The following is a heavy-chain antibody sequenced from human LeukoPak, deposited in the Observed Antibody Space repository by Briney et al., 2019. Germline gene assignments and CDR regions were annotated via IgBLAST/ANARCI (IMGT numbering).Heavy chain of an antibody. J-gene: IGHJ6*02. CDR1: GYTLTELS. CDR3: ATESPSERMVTHWTQYYYYGMDV. V-gene: IGHV1-24*01. CDR2: FDPEDGET. Sequence: ASVKVSCKVSGYTLTELSMHWVRQAPGKGLEWMGGFDPEDGETIYAQKFQGRVTMTEDTSTDTAYMELSSLRSEDTAVYYCATESPSERMVTHWTQYYYYGMDVWGQGTTVTVSS. D-gene: IGHD5-18*01.